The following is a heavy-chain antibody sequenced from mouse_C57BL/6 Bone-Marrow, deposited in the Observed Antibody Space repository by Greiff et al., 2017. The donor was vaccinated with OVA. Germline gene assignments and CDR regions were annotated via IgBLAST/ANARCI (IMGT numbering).Heavy chain of an antibody. Sequence: QVQLKQSGAELVKPGASVKISCKASGYAFSSYWMNWVKQRPGKGLEWIGQIYPGDGDTNYNGKFKGKATLTADKSSSTAYMQLSSLTSEDSAVYFCAGGDPRGMVDYWGQGTTLTVSS. CDR3: AGGDPRGMVDY. J-gene: IGHJ2*01. CDR2: IYPGDGDT. V-gene: IGHV1-80*01. CDR1: GYAFSSYW. D-gene: IGHD2-10*02.